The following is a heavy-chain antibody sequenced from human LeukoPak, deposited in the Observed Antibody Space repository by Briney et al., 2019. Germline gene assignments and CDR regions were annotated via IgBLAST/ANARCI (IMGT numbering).Heavy chain of an antibody. J-gene: IGHJ4*02. Sequence: GGSLRLSCAASGFTFSSYAMHWVRQAPGKGLEWVAVISYDGSNKYYADSVKGRFTISRDNSKNTLYLQMNSLRAEDTAVYYCARRSPYYYGSGSYYNGGHLDYFDYWGQGTLVTVSS. D-gene: IGHD3-10*01. V-gene: IGHV3-30-3*01. CDR2: ISYDGSNK. CDR3: ARRSPYYYGSGSYYNGGHLDYFDY. CDR1: GFTFSSYA.